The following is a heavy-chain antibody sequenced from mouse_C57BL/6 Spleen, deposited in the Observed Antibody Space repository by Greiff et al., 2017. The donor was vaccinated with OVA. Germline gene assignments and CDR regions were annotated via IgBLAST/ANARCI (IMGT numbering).Heavy chain of an antibody. CDR1: GYTFTSYW. CDR3: ARRVYDYDGEGAMDY. V-gene: IGHV1-69*01. Sequence: VQLQQPGAELVMPGASVKLSCKASGYTFTSYWMHWVKQRPGQGLEWIGEIDPSDSYTNYNQKFKGKSTLTVDKSSSTAYMHLSSLTSEDSAVYYCARRVYDYDGEGAMDYWGQGTSVTVSS. J-gene: IGHJ4*01. CDR2: IDPSDSYT. D-gene: IGHD2-4*01.